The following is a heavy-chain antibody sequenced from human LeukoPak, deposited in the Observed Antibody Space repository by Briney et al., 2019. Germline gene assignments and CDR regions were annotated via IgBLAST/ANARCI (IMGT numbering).Heavy chain of an antibody. V-gene: IGHV4-34*01. CDR3: AGTVTTGYYYYYYGMDV. CDR1: GGSFSGYY. D-gene: IGHD4-17*01. Sequence: SETLSLTCAVYGGSFSGYYWSWIRQPPGKGLEWIGEINHSGSTNYNPSLKSRVTISVDTSKNQFSLKLSSVTAADTAVYYCAGTVTTGYYYYYYGMDVWGQGTTVTVSS. J-gene: IGHJ6*02. CDR2: INHSGST.